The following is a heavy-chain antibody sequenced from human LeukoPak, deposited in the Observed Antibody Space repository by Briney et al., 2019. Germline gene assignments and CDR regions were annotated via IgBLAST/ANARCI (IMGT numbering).Heavy chain of an antibody. CDR1: GGSISSGDYY. CDR3: ARAGGRITMPRATARPLYFDY. V-gene: IGHV4-30-4*01. J-gene: IGHJ4*02. CDR2: IYYSGST. D-gene: IGHD3-10*01. Sequence: SETLSLTCTVSGGSISSGDYYWSWIRQPPGKGLEWIGYIYYSGSTYYNPSLKSRVTISADTSKNQFSLELSSVTAADTAVYYCARAGGRITMPRATARPLYFDYWGQGTLVTVSS.